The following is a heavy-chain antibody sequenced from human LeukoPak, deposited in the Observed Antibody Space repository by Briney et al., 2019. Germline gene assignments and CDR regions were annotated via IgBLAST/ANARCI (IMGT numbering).Heavy chain of an antibody. CDR1: GYTLTELS. D-gene: IGHD2-2*01. CDR2: FDPEDGGT. V-gene: IGHV1-24*01. Sequence: ASGKVSCMVSGYTLTELSMHWVRQAPGKGLEWMGGFDPEDGGTIYAQKFQDRVTMTEDTSTDTAYMELSSLRSEDTAVYYCASSIVVVPAAISYYGMDVWGKGTTVTVSS. CDR3: ASSIVVVPAAISYYGMDV. J-gene: IGHJ6*04.